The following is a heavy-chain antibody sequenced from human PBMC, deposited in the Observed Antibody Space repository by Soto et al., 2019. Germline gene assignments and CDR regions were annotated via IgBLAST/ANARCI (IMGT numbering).Heavy chain of an antibody. V-gene: IGHV3-30*18. CDR1: GFTFSSYG. CDR3: AKSVYNWNDGFFDY. CDR2: ISHEGSNK. D-gene: IGHD1-1*01. J-gene: IGHJ4*02. Sequence: GGSLRLSCAASGFTFSSYGMHWVRQAPGKGLEWVAVISHEGSNKQYADSVKGRFTISRDNSKNTLYLQMSSLRAEDTAVYYCAKSVYNWNDGFFDYWGQGTLVTVSS.